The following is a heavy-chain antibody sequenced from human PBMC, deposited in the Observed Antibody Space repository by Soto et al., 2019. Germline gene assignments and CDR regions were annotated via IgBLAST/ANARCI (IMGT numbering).Heavy chain of an antibody. V-gene: IGHV4-30-4*01. J-gene: IGHJ3*02. CDR2: IYYSGST. Sequence: SETLTLTCTVSGGSISSGDNYWSWIRQPPGKGLEWIGYIYYSGSTYYNPSLQSRVTISVDTSKNQFSLKLSSVTAADTAVYYCARDYYDSSGQIGYAFDIWGQGTMVTVSS. D-gene: IGHD3-22*01. CDR3: ARDYYDSSGQIGYAFDI. CDR1: GGSISSGDNY.